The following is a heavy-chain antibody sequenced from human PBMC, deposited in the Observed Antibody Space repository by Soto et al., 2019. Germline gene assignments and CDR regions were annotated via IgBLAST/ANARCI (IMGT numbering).Heavy chain of an antibody. CDR2: ISAYNGNT. Sequence: ASVKVSCKASGYTFTSYYMNWVRQAPGQGLEWMGWISAYNGNTNYAQKLQGRVTMTTDTSTSTAYMELRSLRSDDTAVYYCARDLIVVPIHYYGMDVWGQGTTVTVSS. V-gene: IGHV1-18*04. D-gene: IGHD3-22*01. CDR3: ARDLIVVPIHYYGMDV. CDR1: GYTFTSYY. J-gene: IGHJ6*02.